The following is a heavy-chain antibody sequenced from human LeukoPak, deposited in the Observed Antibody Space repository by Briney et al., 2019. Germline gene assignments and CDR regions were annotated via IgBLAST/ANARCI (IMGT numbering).Heavy chain of an antibody. CDR3: ARDVEMATITNYYYYMDV. J-gene: IGHJ6*03. D-gene: IGHD5-24*01. CDR1: GGSFSDYY. CDR2: IKQDGSEK. V-gene: IGHV3-7*01. Sequence: ETLSLTCAVYGGSFSDYYWSWIRQPPGKGLEWVANIKQDGSEKYYVDSVKGRFTISRDNAKNSLYLQMNSLRAEDTAVYYCARDVEMATITNYYYYMDVWGKGTTVTVSS.